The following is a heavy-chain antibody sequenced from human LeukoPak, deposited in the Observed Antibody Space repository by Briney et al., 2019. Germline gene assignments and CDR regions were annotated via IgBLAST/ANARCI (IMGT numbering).Heavy chain of an antibody. J-gene: IGHJ4*02. Sequence: GGSLRLSRVASGFTFSSYAMTGVRQAPGKGLEWVSAISGSGGSTHYADSVKGRFTISRDNSKNTLFLQITSLRAEDTAVYYCAKSPLYSSGWYYFDYGGEGTLVTVSS. V-gene: IGHV3-23*01. D-gene: IGHD6-19*01. CDR3: AKSPLYSSGWYYFDY. CDR2: ISGSGGST. CDR1: GFTFSSYA.